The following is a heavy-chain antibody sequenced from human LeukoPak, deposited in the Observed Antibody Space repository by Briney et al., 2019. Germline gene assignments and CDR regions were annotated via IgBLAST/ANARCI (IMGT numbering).Heavy chain of an antibody. CDR1: GCSFTNYW. CDR3: VRVDFYYYYMDV. Sequence: GESLKISCKGSGCSFTNYWIGWVRQMPGKGLEWMGIIWPRDSQTRYSPSFQGQVTISADKSTTTAHLHWSSLKASDTAIYYCVRVDFYYYYMDVWGKGTAVTVSS. CDR2: IWPRDSQT. J-gene: IGHJ6*03. V-gene: IGHV5-51*01.